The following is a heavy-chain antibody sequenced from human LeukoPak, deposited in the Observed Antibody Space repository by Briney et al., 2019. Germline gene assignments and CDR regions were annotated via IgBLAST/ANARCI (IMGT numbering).Heavy chain of an antibody. V-gene: IGHV3-23*01. D-gene: IGHD5-18*01. CDR1: GFTFSSYT. J-gene: IGHJ4*02. CDR3: ARGQLWLKR. CDR2: ISDSGGST. Sequence: GGSLRLSCAASGFTFSSYTMSWVRQAPGKGLEWVSAISDSGGSTYYADSVKGRFTISRDNSKNTLYLQMNSLRAEDTAVYYCARGQLWLKRWGQGTLVTVSS.